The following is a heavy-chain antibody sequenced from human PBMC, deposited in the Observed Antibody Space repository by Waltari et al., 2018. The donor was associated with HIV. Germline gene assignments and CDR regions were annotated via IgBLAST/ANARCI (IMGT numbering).Heavy chain of an antibody. CDR2: VNPHGGGT. CDR3: GRGTTEYINY. CDR1: GYTFTNFY. D-gene: IGHD3-10*01. V-gene: IGHV1-46*01. Sequence: VHLLQSGAEMKKPGASVTVSCTTSGYTFTNFYIHWVRQAPGQGLVWAGIVNPHGGGTLYSEAFPSRLTLTADTSTSTAYLDLTDLTSEDAATYFCGRGTTEYINYWGQGSLVTVSS. J-gene: IGHJ4*02.